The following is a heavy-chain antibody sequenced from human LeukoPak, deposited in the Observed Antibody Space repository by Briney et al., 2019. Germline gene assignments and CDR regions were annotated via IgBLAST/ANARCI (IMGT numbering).Heavy chain of an antibody. D-gene: IGHD4-23*01. J-gene: IGHJ4*02. CDR3: ARDFDAGGTPGDDFDY. CDR1: GFTFSNYW. V-gene: IGHV3-74*01. CDR2: INIDGSYT. Sequence: GGSLRLSCAVSGFTFSNYWMHWVRQSPGKGPVWVARINIDGSYTSYTDSVKGRFTISRDDAKNTLYLQMSSLRAEDTAVYYCARDFDAGGTPGDDFDYWGRGTLVTVSS.